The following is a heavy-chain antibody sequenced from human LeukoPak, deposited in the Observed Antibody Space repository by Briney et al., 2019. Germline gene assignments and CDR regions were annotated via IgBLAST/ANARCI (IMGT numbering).Heavy chain of an antibody. J-gene: IGHJ4*02. V-gene: IGHV3-21*01. D-gene: IGHD5-18*01. CDR2: IGSGSTHI. CDR3: ARVIQLYDY. CDR1: GFTFSSYS. Sequence: GGSLRLSCAASGFTFSSYSMNWLRQAPGKGLEWVSSIGSGSTHIYYADSVKGRFTISRDNAKNSLYLQMNSLRVEDTAVYYCARVIQLYDYWGQGTLVTVSS.